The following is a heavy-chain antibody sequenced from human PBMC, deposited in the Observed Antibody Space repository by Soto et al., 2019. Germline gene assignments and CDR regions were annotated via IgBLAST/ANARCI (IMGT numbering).Heavy chain of an antibody. CDR1: GFSLTTNRVG. V-gene: IGHV2-5*01. Sequence: SGPTLVNPTQTLTLTCTFSGFSLTTNRVGVGWIRQPPGEALEWLALIYWHDDKRYSPSLQSRLTITKDTSKDQVVLTMTNMDPADSAMYYCAHSPPDECFVTSCLSWLGPWGQEIMVTVSS. J-gene: IGHJ5*02. D-gene: IGHD2-2*01. CDR2: IYWHDDK. CDR3: AHSPPDECFVTSCLSWLGP.